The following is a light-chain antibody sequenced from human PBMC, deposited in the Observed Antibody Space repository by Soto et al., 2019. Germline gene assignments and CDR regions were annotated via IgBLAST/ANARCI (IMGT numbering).Light chain of an antibody. CDR2: AAS. Sequence: DILMTQSPSSLSASLGDRVTISCRASQNISRFLSWFQQEPGKAPRLLIYAASTLQGGVPSRFSGSISGTDFTLTVNSLQPEDFATYYCQQSLNSPFTFGPWTRVDVK. CDR1: QNISRF. J-gene: IGKJ3*01. V-gene: IGKV1-39*01. CDR3: QQSLNSPFT.